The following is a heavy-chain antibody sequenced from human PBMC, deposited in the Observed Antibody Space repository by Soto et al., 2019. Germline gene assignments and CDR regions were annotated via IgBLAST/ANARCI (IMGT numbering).Heavy chain of an antibody. J-gene: IGHJ4*02. V-gene: IGHV4-39*01. Sequence: SETLSLTCTVSGGSISSSSYYWGWIRQPPGKGLEWIGSIYYSGSTYYNPSLKSRVTISVDTSKNQFSLKLSSVTAADTAVYYCARLGSSWYYFDYWGQGTLVTVSS. D-gene: IGHD6-13*01. CDR2: IYYSGST. CDR1: GGSISSSSYY. CDR3: ARLGSSWYYFDY.